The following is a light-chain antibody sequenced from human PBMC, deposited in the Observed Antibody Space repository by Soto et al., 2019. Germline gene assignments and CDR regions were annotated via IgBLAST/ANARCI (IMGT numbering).Light chain of an antibody. CDR3: CSYEASITPYV. CDR2: EGS. V-gene: IGLV2-23*01. CDR1: SSDVGSYNL. J-gene: IGLJ1*01. Sequence: QSVLTQPASVSGSPGQSITISCTGTSSDVGSYNLVSWYQQHPGKAPKLMIYEGSKRPSGVSNRFSGSKSGNTASLTISGLQAEYDADYYCCSYEASITPYVFVTGTLVTVL.